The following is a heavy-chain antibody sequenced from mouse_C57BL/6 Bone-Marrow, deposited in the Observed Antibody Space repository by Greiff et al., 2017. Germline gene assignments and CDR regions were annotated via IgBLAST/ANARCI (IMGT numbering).Heavy chain of an antibody. V-gene: IGHV1-66*01. CDR3: ARKFLYAMDY. Sequence: QVQLQQSGPELVKPGASVKISCKASGYSFTSYYIHWVKQRPGQGLEWIGWIYPGSGNTKYNEKFKGKATLTADTSSSTAYMQLSSLTSEDSAVYYCARKFLYAMDYWGQGTSVTVSS. CDR1: GYSFTSYY. J-gene: IGHJ4*01. CDR2: IYPGSGNT.